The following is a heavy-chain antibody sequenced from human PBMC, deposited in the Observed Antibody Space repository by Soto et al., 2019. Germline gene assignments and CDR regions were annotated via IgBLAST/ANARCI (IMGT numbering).Heavy chain of an antibody. CDR3: ARGISHNYGWFDP. Sequence: WETLSLTCAVFSDSFSTYYWTWIRQPPGKGLAWIGEINHSGTTNYNPSLKSRVTMSVDTSKKQFSLTLRSVTAADTAIYYCARGISHNYGWFDPWGQGTQVTVSS. CDR2: INHSGTT. J-gene: IGHJ5*02. D-gene: IGHD4-17*01. CDR1: SDSFSTYY. V-gene: IGHV4-34*01.